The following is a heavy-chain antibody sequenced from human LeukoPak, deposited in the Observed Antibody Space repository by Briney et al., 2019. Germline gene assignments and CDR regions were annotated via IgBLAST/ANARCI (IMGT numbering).Heavy chain of an antibody. V-gene: IGHV4-39*07. CDR3: ARVRRAYDSSGYFDY. Sequence: SETLSLTCTVSGGSISSSSYYWGWIRQPPGKGLEWIGSIYYSGSTYYNPSLKSRVTISVDTSKNQFSLKLSPVTAADTAVYYCARVRRAYDSSGYFDYWGQGTLVTVSS. CDR1: GGSISSSSYY. J-gene: IGHJ4*02. CDR2: IYYSGST. D-gene: IGHD3-22*01.